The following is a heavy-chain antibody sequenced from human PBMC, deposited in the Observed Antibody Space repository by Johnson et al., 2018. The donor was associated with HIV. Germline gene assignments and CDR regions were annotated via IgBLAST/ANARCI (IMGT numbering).Heavy chain of an antibody. Sequence: VQLVESGVNLVQPGRSLRLSCAASGFTFDDYAIQWVRQAPGKGLAWVSGLDWNSGNIGNTDSVTGRFTISRDNAKNSLYLQMNSLRAEDTALYYCAKDKGIQLWLNAFDIWGQGTMVTVSS. CDR1: GFTFDDYA. CDR3: AKDKGIQLWLNAFDI. V-gene: IGHV3-9*01. J-gene: IGHJ3*02. CDR2: LDWNSGNI. D-gene: IGHD5-18*01.